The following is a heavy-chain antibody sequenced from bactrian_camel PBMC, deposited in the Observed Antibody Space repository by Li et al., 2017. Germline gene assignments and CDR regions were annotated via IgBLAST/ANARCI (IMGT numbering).Heavy chain of an antibody. Sequence: VQLVESGGGLVRPGESLILSCAASGFTFSNYGMSWVRQAPGKGLEWVSSMYSEASIYYADSVKGRFTISRDNAKNTLYLQMNSLKPEDPGMYYCASDGWWLLPEYNYWGQGTQVTVS. D-gene: IGHD2*01. J-gene: IGHJ4*01. V-gene: IGHV3S10*01. CDR1: GFTFSNYG. CDR3: ASDGWWLLPEYNY. CDR2: MYSEASI.